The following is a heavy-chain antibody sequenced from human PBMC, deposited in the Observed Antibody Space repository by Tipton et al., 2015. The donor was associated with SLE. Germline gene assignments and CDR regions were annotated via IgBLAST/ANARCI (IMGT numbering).Heavy chain of an antibody. V-gene: IGHV3-30*18. CDR1: GFTFSSYG. Sequence: SLRLSCAASGFTFSSYGMHWVRQAPGKGLEWVAVIWYDGSNKYYVDSVKGRFTISRDNSKNTLYLQMNSLRAEDTVVYYCAKDGGSYHYYGMDVWGQGTTVTVSS. J-gene: IGHJ6*02. CDR3: AKDGGSYHYYGMDV. D-gene: IGHD1-26*01. CDR2: IWYDGSNK.